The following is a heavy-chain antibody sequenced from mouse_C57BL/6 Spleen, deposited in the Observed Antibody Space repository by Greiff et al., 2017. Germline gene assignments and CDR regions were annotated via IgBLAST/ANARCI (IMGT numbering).Heavy chain of an antibody. V-gene: IGHV1-82*01. D-gene: IGHD4-1*01. Sequence: QVQLQQSGPELVKPGASVKISCKASGYAFSSSWMNWVKQRPGQGLEWIGRIYPGDGDTNYNGKFKGKATLTADKSSSTAYMQLSSLTSEDSAVYFCARQEAGTCYFDDWGTGTTVTVSA. CDR1: GYAFSSSW. CDR2: IYPGDGDT. CDR3: ARQEAGTCYFDD. J-gene: IGHJ1*03.